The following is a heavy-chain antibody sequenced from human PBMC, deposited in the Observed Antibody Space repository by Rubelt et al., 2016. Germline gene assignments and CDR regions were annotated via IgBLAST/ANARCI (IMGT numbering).Heavy chain of an antibody. D-gene: IGHD3-22*01. CDR3: ASSDDTSGYYYCY. CDR2: INPNSGGT. V-gene: IGHV1-2*06. CDR1: GYTFTGYY. J-gene: IGHJ4*02. Sequence: QAQLVQSGAEVKKPGASVKVSCKASGYTFTGYYMHWVRQAPGQGLEWMGRINPNSGGTNYAQKFQGRVTMTRDTSISTVYMELSRLTSDDTAVYYCASSDDTSGYYYCYWGQGTLVTVSS.